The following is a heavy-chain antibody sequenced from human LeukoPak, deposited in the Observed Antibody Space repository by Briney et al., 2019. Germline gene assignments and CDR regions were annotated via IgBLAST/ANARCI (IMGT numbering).Heavy chain of an antibody. Sequence: SETLSLTCAVYGGSFSGYYWSWIRQPPGKGLEWIGEINHSGSTNYNPSLKSRVTISVDTSKNQFSLKLSSVTAADTAVYCCARDYCSSTSCYLDDYWGQGTLVTVSS. V-gene: IGHV4-34*01. J-gene: IGHJ4*02. CDR2: INHSGST. CDR1: GGSFSGYY. CDR3: ARDYCSSTSCYLDDY. D-gene: IGHD2-2*01.